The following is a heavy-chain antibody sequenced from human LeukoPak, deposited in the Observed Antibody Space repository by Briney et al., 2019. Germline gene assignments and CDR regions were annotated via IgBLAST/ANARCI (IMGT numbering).Heavy chain of an antibody. CDR1: GFTFDDYA. Sequence: PGGSLRLSCAVSGFTFDDYAMHWVRQAPGKGLEWVSGISWNSGSIGYADSVKGRFTISRDNAKNSLYLQMNSLRAEDTALYYCAKDIARLRGYFDLWGRGTLVTVSS. V-gene: IGHV3-9*01. D-gene: IGHD4-17*01. CDR3: AKDIARLRGYFDL. J-gene: IGHJ2*01. CDR2: ISWNSGSI.